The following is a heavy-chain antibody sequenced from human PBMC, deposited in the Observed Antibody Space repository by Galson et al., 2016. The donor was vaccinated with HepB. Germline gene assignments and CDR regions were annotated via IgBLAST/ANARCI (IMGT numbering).Heavy chain of an antibody. CDR1: GFSFGDYA. Sequence: SLRLSCAASGFSFGDYAMHWVRQAPGKGLEWVAGISWHSISLVYADSVRGRFTISRDNARNSLYLQMNSLRPEDTALYYCARDIGVEGVYGIDITWSSTNYYYYGMDVWGQGTTVTVSS. CDR2: ISWHSISL. J-gene: IGHJ6*02. D-gene: IGHD1-20*01. V-gene: IGHV3-9*01. CDR3: ARDIGVEGVYGIDITWSSTNYYYYGMDV.